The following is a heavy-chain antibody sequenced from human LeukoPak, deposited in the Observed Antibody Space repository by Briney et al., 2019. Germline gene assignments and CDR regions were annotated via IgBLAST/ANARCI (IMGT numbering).Heavy chain of an antibody. CDR3: ARDLAAGNY. Sequence: PGGSLRLSCAASGFTVSSKYMSWVRQAPGKGLEWVSTIYSGGNTYYSDSVKGRFTISRDNSKNTVYLQMNSLRGDDTAVYYCARDLAAGNYWGQGTLVSVSS. CDR2: IYSGGNT. CDR1: GFTVSSKY. J-gene: IGHJ4*02. D-gene: IGHD6-25*01. V-gene: IGHV3-66*01.